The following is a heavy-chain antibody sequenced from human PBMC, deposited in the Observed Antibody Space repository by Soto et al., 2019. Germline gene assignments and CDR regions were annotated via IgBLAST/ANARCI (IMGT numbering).Heavy chain of an antibody. Sequence: SETLSLTCTVSGGSISSGGYSWTWIRQSPGKGLEWIGYTYQSRSAYYNPSLKSRVTISVDRSKNQFSLNLTSVTAADTAVYYCATDYYGMDVWGQGTTVTVYS. CDR1: GGSISSGGYS. CDR3: ATDYYGMDV. J-gene: IGHJ6*02. V-gene: IGHV4-30-2*06. CDR2: TYQSRSA.